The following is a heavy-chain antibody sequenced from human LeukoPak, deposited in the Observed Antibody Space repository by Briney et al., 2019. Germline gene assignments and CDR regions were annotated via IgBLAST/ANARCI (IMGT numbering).Heavy chain of an antibody. CDR2: IIPHSGET. CDR1: GYIFTGYY. J-gene: IGHJ5*01. CDR3: ARGGFDYKWFDS. V-gene: IGHV1-2*04. D-gene: IGHD3-10*01. Sequence: GASVKVSCKASGYIFTGYYIHWVRQAPGQGLEWMGWIIPHSGETNYTQKFQGWVTMTRDTSINTAYMELSRLRSDDTASYYCARGGFDYKWFDSWGQGTLVTVSS.